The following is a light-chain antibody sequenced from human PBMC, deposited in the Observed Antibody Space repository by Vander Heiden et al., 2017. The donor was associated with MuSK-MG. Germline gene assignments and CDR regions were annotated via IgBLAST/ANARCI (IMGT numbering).Light chain of an antibody. CDR2: DVF. Sequence: QSALTQPASVSGSPGQSIPISCTGTSSDVGAQKSVSWYQQHPGKAPKLIIYDVFYRPSGVSDRFSGSKSGNTASLTISGLQTEDEADYFCSSFTTTSTYVFASVTTVTVL. J-gene: IGLJ1*01. V-gene: IGLV2-14*03. CDR1: SSDVGAQKS. CDR3: SSFTTTSTYV.